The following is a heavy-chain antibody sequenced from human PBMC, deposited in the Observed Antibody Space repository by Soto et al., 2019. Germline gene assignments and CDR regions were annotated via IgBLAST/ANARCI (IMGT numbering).Heavy chain of an antibody. CDR2: IYYSGST. CDR1: GGSVSSGSYY. V-gene: IGHV4-61*01. J-gene: IGHJ5*02. D-gene: IGHD3-9*01. Sequence: PSETLSLTCTVSGGSVSSGSYYWSWIRQPPGKGLEWIGDIYYSGSTNYNPSLRSRVTISVDKSENQFSLKLSSVTAADTAVYYCARAGVYYDILTGHLNWFDPWGQGTPVTVSS. CDR3: ARAGVYYDILTGHLNWFDP.